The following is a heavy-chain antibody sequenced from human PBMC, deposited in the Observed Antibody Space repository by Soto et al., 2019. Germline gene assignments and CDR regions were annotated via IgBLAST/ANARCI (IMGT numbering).Heavy chain of an antibody. CDR2: IIPIFGTA. CDR3: ARERLYSSSANFDY. CDR1: GGTFSSYA. J-gene: IGHJ4*02. Sequence: QVQLVQSGAEVNKPGSSVKVSCKASGGTFSSYAISWVRQAPGQGLEEMAGIIPIFGTANYAQKFQGRVTITADKATSTAYMELSSLISDDTAVYYCARERLYSSSANFDYWGQGTLVTVSS. D-gene: IGHD6-6*01. V-gene: IGHV1-69*06.